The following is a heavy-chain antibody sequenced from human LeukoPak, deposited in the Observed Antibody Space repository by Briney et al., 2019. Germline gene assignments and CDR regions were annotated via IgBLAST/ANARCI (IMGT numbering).Heavy chain of an antibody. J-gene: IGHJ4*02. Sequence: TSETLSLTCAVYGGSFSICYWTCIRQSPGKELEWIGEINLSGNTNYNPSLKSRVTISVDTSKNQFSLKLSSVTAADTAVYYCARGTAVAHDYWGQGTLVTVSS. D-gene: IGHD6-19*01. CDR3: ARGTAVAHDY. V-gene: IGHV4-34*01. CDR1: GGSFSICY. CDR2: INLSGNT.